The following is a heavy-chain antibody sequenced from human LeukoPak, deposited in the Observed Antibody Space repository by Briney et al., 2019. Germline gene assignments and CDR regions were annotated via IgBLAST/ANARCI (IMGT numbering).Heavy chain of an antibody. Sequence: SETLSLTCAVYGGSFSGYYWSWIRQPPGKGLEWIGEINHSGSTNYNPSLKSRVTISVDTSKSQFSLKLSSVTAADTAVYYCARALYGMDVWGQGTTVTVSS. CDR1: GGSFSGYY. V-gene: IGHV4-34*01. J-gene: IGHJ6*02. CDR3: ARALYGMDV. CDR2: INHSGST.